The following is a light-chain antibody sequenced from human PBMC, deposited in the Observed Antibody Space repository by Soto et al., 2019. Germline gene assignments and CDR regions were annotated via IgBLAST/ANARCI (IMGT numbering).Light chain of an antibody. Sequence: AIQMTQSPSSLSASVGDRVTITCRASQGIKNDLGWYQQKPGKAPKLLIYAASSLQSEVPSRFSCSGSGTDFTLTISNLQPNDFATYYCLQDYNYHLTFGQGTKVEIK. J-gene: IGKJ1*01. CDR3: LQDYNYHLT. CDR2: AAS. V-gene: IGKV1-6*01. CDR1: QGIKND.